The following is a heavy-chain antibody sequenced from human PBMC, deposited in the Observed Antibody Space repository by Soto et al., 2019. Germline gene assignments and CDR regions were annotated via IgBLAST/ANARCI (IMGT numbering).Heavy chain of an antibody. CDR3: ARKDTSWSLFSDYHCGRDV. Sequence: GGSLRLSCVVSGFTLSRFPMSWVRQAPGKGLEWVSGISDSDDSTQYADSVKGRFTISRDDSKNTLYLQTNSLTDEDTAVYYCARKDTSWSLFSDYHCGRDVWGQGTTVTVSS. CDR1: GFTLSRFP. CDR2: ISDSDDST. J-gene: IGHJ6*02. V-gene: IGHV3-23*01. D-gene: IGHD2-2*01.